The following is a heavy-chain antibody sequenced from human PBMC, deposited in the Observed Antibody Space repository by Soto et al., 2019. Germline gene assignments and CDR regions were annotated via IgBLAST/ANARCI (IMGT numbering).Heavy chain of an antibody. Sequence: QVQLQESGPGLVKPSETLSLTCTVSGGSISSYYWSWIRQPPGKGLEWIGYIYYSGSTNYNPSLKSRVTISVDTSKNQFSLKLSSVTAADTAVYYCARAQNYGGNVDYWGQGTLVTVSS. CDR2: IYYSGST. V-gene: IGHV4-59*01. CDR1: GGSISSYY. J-gene: IGHJ4*02. CDR3: ARAQNYGGNVDY. D-gene: IGHD4-17*01.